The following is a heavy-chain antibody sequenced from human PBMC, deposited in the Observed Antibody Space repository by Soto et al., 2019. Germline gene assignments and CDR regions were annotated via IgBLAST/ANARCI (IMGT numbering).Heavy chain of an antibody. Sequence: ASVKGYCKASGGTFSIDASGWVRQATGQGLEWMGGIIPIFGTANYAQKFQGRVTITADKSTSTAYMELSSLRSEDTAVYYCLVPSRAFDIWGQATMVTLS. CDR2: IIPIFGTA. CDR1: GGTFSIDA. CDR3: LVPSRAFDI. J-gene: IGHJ3*02. D-gene: IGHD6-6*01. V-gene: IGHV1-69*06.